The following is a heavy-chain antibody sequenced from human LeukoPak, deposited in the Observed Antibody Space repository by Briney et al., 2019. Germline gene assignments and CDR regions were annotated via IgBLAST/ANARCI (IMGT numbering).Heavy chain of an antibody. D-gene: IGHD4-17*01. CDR3: ARDFTTVTSGHYYRMTS. V-gene: IGHV3-72*01. CDR1: GFTFSDHY. Sequence: PGGSLRLSCAASGFTFSDHYMDWVRQAPGKGPEWVGRIRNKANTYTTEYAASVKGRFTISRDDSKRSSYLQMNSLRAEDTAVYYCARDFTTVTSGHYYRMTSGAKGPRSPSP. J-gene: IGHJ6*02. CDR2: IRNKANTYTT.